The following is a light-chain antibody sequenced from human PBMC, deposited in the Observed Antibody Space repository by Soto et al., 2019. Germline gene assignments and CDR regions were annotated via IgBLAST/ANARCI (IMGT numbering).Light chain of an antibody. Sequence: EIVLTQSPATLSLSPGERATLSCRASQRISGYLAWYQQRPGQAPRLLIYDASNRATGIPTRFSGSGSGTDFTLTISSLEPEDFAVYYCQQRSNWPPITFGQGTRLEIK. V-gene: IGKV3-11*01. J-gene: IGKJ5*01. CDR3: QQRSNWPPIT. CDR2: DAS. CDR1: QRISGY.